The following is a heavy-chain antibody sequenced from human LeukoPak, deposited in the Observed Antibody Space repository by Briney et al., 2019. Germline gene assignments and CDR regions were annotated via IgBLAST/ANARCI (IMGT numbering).Heavy chain of an antibody. V-gene: IGHV3-48*01. CDR2: ICSSSSNI. J-gene: IGHJ4*02. CDR3: AWCYRLVRVVIDDC. D-gene: IGHD3-10*01. CDR1: GFTFCTYS. Sequence: PGGALRVSCAASGFTFCTYSMNWVRPGPGKGLGWGLYICSSSSNIYYADSVKGRFTISRDNAKNSLYQQMNSLRAEDTAVYYGAWCYRLVRVVIDDCWGQGTVVTVSS.